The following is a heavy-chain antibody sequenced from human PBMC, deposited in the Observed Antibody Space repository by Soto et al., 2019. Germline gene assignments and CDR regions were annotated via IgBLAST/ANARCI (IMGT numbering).Heavy chain of an antibody. D-gene: IGHD3-10*01. V-gene: IGHV3-23*01. J-gene: IGHJ4*01. Sequence: EVQLLESGGGLVQPGGSLRLSCAASEFTFKNYAMTWVRQSPGKGLEWVSTITDSGTSTYYADSVKGRFTISRDNSKNTLYLQMKSLRVEDTAIYYCAKGLGSLRFTFDCGGQGTLVTVSS. CDR2: ITDSGTST. CDR1: EFTFKNYA. CDR3: AKGLGSLRFTFDC.